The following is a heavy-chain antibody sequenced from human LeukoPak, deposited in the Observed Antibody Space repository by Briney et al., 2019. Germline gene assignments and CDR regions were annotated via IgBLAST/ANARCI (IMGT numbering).Heavy chain of an antibody. CDR3: ARGDPNSSGWYDLLDV. D-gene: IGHD6-19*01. Sequence: GGSLRLSCAASGFTFSSYAMHWVRQAPGKGLEWVAVISYDGSNKYYADSVKGRFTISRDNSKNTLYLQMNSLRAEDTAVYYCARGDPNSSGWYDLLDVWGKGTTVTVSS. CDR2: ISYDGSNK. J-gene: IGHJ6*04. V-gene: IGHV3-30-3*01. CDR1: GFTFSSYA.